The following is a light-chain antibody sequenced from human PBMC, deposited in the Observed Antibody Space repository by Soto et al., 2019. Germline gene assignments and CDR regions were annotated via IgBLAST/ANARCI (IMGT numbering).Light chain of an antibody. J-gene: IGLJ2*01. Sequence: QSALTQPASVSGSPGQSITISCTGTSSDVGSYNLVSWYQQHPGKAPKLMIYEVSKRPSGVSNRFSGSKSGNTASLTISGLQADDEADYCCCSYAGSSTSFGGGTKLTVL. V-gene: IGLV2-23*02. CDR3: CSYAGSSTS. CDR1: SSDVGSYNL. CDR2: EVS.